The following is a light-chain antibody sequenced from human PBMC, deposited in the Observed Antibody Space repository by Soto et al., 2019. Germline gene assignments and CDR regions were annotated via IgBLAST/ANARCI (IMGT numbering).Light chain of an antibody. J-gene: IGKJ5*01. Sequence: DIQMTQSPSSLSASVGDRVTIICQASQDITNYLNWYQQKPGKAPNLLIHDSSNLETGVPSRFSGSGTGTYFSFTISSLQPEDIATYYCQQYDTRPRTFGQGTRLEIK. CDR2: DSS. CDR3: QQYDTRPRT. V-gene: IGKV1-33*01. CDR1: QDITNY.